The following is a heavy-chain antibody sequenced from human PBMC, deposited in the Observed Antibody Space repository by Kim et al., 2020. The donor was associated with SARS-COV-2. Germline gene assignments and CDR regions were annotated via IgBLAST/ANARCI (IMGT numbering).Heavy chain of an antibody. CDR2: ISWDGT. J-gene: IGHJ4*02. V-gene: IGHV3-43*01. CDR1: GFTFDDYS. D-gene: IGHD3-10*01. CDR3: TRGGGSGSYWGYYFAY. Sequence: GGSLRLSCAASGFTFDDYSMHWVRQPPGKGLEWVSVISWDGTYYADTVTDRFTISSYNSKNSLCLQMNSLRTEDTAFYYCTRGGGSGSYWGYYFAYCSEGTLVT.